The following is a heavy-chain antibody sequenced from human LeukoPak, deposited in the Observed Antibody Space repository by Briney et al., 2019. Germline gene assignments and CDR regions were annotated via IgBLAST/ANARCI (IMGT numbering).Heavy chain of an antibody. CDR2: ISSSGSTI. CDR3: ARAPRSGAAGRQQLVLFDY. J-gene: IGHJ4*02. D-gene: IGHD6-13*01. V-gene: IGHV3-11*01. CDR1: GFTFSDYY. Sequence: GGSLRLSCAASGFTFSDYYMSWIRQAPGKGLEWVSYISSSGSTIYYADSVKGRFTISRDNAKNSLYLQMNSLRAEDTAVYYCARAPRSGAAGRQQLVLFDYWGQGTLVTVSS.